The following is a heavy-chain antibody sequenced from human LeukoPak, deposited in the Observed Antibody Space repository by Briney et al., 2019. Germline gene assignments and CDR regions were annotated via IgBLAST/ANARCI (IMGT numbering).Heavy chain of an antibody. CDR1: GGSITSRNW. J-gene: IGHJ4*02. D-gene: IGHD6-13*01. Sequence: SETLSLICAVSGGSITSRNWWSWVRQPPGRGLEWIGEIYHSGSTNYNPSLKSRVTISVDTSKNQFSLKLSSATAADTAVYYCATGSSSWYGYWGQGTLVTVSS. CDR2: IYHSGST. CDR3: ATGSSSWYGY. V-gene: IGHV4-4*02.